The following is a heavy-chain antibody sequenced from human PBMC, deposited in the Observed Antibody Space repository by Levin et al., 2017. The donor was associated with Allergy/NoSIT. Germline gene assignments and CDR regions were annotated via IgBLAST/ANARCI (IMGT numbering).Heavy chain of an antibody. V-gene: IGHV3-30*18. CDR1: GFAFSSNG. D-gene: IGHD2-21*02. CDR2: ISYDGSNK. CDR3: VKDRGRVSARLGYYGMDV. Sequence: LSLTCAGSGFAFSSNGMHWVRQAPGKGLEWVAVISYDGSNKYYVDSVKGRFTISRDNSKNTLYLQMNSLRAEDTAVYYCVKDRGRVSARLGYYGMDVWGQGTTVTVSS. J-gene: IGHJ6*02.